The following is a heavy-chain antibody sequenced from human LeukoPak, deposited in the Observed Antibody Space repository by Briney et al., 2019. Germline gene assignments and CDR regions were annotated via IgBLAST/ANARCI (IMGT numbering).Heavy chain of an antibody. CDR2: ISSSGRTI. Sequence: GGSLRLSCAASGFTFSDYYMSWIRQAPGKGLEWVSYISSSGRTIYYADSVKGRFTISRDNAKNSLYLQMNSLRAEDTAVYYCARDVEYSSFGGDFDYWGQGTLVTVSS. D-gene: IGHD6-6*01. CDR3: ARDVEYSSFGGDFDY. J-gene: IGHJ4*02. V-gene: IGHV3-11*01. CDR1: GFTFSDYY.